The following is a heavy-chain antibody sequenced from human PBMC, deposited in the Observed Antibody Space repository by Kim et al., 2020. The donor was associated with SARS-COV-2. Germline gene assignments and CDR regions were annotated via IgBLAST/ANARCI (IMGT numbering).Heavy chain of an antibody. D-gene: IGHD3-3*01. CDR1: GGSISSGGYY. CDR3: ARDLRYIGVVTHYYYYGMDV. Sequence: SETLSLTCTVSGGSISSGGYYWSWIRQHPGKGLEWIGYIYYSGSTYYNPSLKSRVTISVDTSKNQFSLKLSSVTAADTAVYYCARDLRYIGVVTHYYYYGMDVWGQGTTVTVSS. J-gene: IGHJ6*02. V-gene: IGHV4-31*03. CDR2: IYYSGST.